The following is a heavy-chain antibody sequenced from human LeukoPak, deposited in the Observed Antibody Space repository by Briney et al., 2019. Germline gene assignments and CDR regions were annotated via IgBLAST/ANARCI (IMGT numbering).Heavy chain of an antibody. D-gene: IGHD2-15*01. CDR1: GFTFDDYT. CDR2: ISWDGGST. V-gene: IGHV3-43*01. J-gene: IGHJ4*02. Sequence: GGSLRLSCAASGFTFDDYTMHWVRKAPGKGLEWVSLISWDGGSTYYADSVKGRFTISRDNSKNSLYLQMNSLRTEDTALYYCAKDTGGSAGPFDYWGQGTLVTVSS. CDR3: AKDTGGSAGPFDY.